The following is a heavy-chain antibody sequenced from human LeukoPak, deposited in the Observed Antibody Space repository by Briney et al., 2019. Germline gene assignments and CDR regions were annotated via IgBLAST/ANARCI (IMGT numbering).Heavy chain of an antibody. CDR2: ISYDGSNK. J-gene: IGHJ4*02. V-gene: IGHV3-30*14. D-gene: IGHD3-10*01. CDR1: GFTFSSYA. CDR3: ARNYYGSGSYYIDY. Sequence: PGGSLRLSCAASGFTFSSYAMHWVRQAPGKGLEWVAVISYDGSNKYYADSVKGRFTISRDNSKNTLYLQMNSLRAEDTAVYYCARNYYGSGSYYIDYWGXGTLVTVSS.